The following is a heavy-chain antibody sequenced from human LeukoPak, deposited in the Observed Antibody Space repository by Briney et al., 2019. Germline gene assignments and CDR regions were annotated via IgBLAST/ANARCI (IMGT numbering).Heavy chain of an antibody. CDR2: ISAYNGNT. D-gene: IGHD6-13*01. CDR3: ARDPPRRMAAAGTGGSY. CDR1: GYTFTSYG. V-gene: IGHV1-18*01. J-gene: IGHJ4*02. Sequence: RASVKVSCKASGYTFTSYGISWVRQAPGQGLEWMGWISAYNGNTNYAQKLQGRVTMTTDTSTSTAYMELRSLRSDDTAVYYCARDPPRRMAAAGTGGSYWGQGTLVTVSS.